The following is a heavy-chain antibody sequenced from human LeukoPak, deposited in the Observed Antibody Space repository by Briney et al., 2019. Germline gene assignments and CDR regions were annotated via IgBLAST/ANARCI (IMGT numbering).Heavy chain of an antibody. CDR1: GDSISDYY. CDR3: ARDRGYSYGYAFDI. CDR2: IYYTGST. D-gene: IGHD5-18*01. J-gene: IGHJ3*02. V-gene: IGHV4-59*01. Sequence: PSETLSLTCTVSGDSISDYYWSWIRQPPGKGLEWIGYIYYTGSTNYNPSLKSRVTTSVDTSKIHFSLKLNSVTAADTAVYYCARDRGYSYGYAFDIWGQGTMVTVTS.